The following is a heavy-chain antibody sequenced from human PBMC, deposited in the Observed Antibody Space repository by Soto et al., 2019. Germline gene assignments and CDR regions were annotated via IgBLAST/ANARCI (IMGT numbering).Heavy chain of an antibody. Sequence: QVQLVESGGGVVQPGRSLRLSCTASGFTFSKSAMHWVRQAPGKGLEWVAVISYDGKNKYYADSVKGRFTNSRDNSKNSLYVQMDSLRVEDTAVYYCARYDLVGVDATLFYYGVDVWGQGTTVTVSS. V-gene: IGHV3-30*04. CDR1: GFTFSKSA. D-gene: IGHD2-8*02. CDR2: ISYDGKNK. CDR3: ARYDLVGVDATLFYYGVDV. J-gene: IGHJ6*02.